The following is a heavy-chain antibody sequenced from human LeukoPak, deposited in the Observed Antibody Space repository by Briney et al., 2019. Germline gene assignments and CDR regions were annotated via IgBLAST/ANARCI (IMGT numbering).Heavy chain of an antibody. V-gene: IGHV3-64*01. CDR1: GFTFSDYA. J-gene: IGHJ4*02. CDR3: ARDRHSDY. Sequence: GGSLRLSCAASGFTFSDYAMPWVRQAPGRGLEYVSAISSTGGNTYYANSVKGRFTISRDNSKNTLYLQMGSLRAEDMAVYYCARDRHSDYWGRGTLVTVSS. CDR2: ISSTGGNT. D-gene: IGHD3-3*02.